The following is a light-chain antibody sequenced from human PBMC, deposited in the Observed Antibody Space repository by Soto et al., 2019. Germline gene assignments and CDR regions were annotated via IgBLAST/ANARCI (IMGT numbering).Light chain of an antibody. V-gene: IGKV3-15*01. CDR1: QGVSRK. Sequence: EIVMRQSPATLSLSAGERAADPCRASQGVSRKLAWYQHKPGQAPRLLIYGASTRATGIPARFSGSGSGTDFTLTVSSLQPDDFATYYCQHYNSYSEAFGQGTKVDIK. J-gene: IGKJ1*01. CDR2: GAS. CDR3: QHYNSYSEA.